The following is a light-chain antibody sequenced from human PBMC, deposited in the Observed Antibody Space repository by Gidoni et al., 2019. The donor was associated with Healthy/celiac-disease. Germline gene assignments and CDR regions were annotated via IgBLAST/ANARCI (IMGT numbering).Light chain of an antibody. CDR2: SDT. V-gene: IGLV1-44*01. CDR1: ISHIGGHT. CDR3: AAWDDVLDGYV. Sequence: QSVLAQPPSASGTPGQRVTISCSGDISHIGGHTVDWYPQLPGAAPLLLIHSDTRRPSGSPGRFSGSKSGISASLTISVLQSEDEADYFCAAWDDVLDGYVFGTGTRVTAL. J-gene: IGLJ1*01.